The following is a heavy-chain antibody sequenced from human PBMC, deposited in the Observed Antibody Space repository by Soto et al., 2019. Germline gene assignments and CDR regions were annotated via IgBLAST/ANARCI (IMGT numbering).Heavy chain of an antibody. Sequence: SVKVSCKASGFTFTSSAVQWVRQARGQRLEWIGWIVVGSGNTNYAQKFQERVTITRDMSTSTAYMELSSLRSEDTAVYYCAADGGSGSYVFDYWGQGTLVTVSS. D-gene: IGHD1-26*01. V-gene: IGHV1-58*01. J-gene: IGHJ4*02. CDR1: GFTFTSSA. CDR2: IVVGSGNT. CDR3: AADGGSGSYVFDY.